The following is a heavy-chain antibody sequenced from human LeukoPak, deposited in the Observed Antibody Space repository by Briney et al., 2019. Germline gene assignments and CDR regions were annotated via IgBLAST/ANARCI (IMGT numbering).Heavy chain of an antibody. D-gene: IGHD6-19*01. J-gene: IGHJ2*01. Sequence: PSETLSLTCTVSGGSISSYYWSWIRQPPGKGLEWIGYIYNSGSTNYNPSLKSRVTISVDTSKSQFSLKLSSVTAADTAVYYCARPSGAVAGNWYFDLWGRGTLVTVSS. V-gene: IGHV4-59*01. CDR3: ARPSGAVAGNWYFDL. CDR1: GGSISSYY. CDR2: IYNSGST.